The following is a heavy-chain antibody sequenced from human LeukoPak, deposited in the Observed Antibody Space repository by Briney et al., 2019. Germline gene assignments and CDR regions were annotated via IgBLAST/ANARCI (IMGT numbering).Heavy chain of an antibody. V-gene: IGHV1-2*02. J-gene: IGHJ4*02. CDR2: INPSSGDT. CDR3: ARDPRGTYDY. CDR1: GHTFTAAYN. Sequence: ASVKVSCKASGHTFTAAYNIHWLRQAPGQGPEFMGWINPSSGDTRYAQKFQGRVTVTRDTVISTAYMELSSLTSDDTAVYYCARDPRGTYDYWGQGTLVTVSS. D-gene: IGHD5-12*01.